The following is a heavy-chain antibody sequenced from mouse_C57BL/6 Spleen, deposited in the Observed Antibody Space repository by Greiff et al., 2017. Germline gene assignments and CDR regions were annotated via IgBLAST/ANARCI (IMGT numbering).Heavy chain of an antibody. D-gene: IGHD2-3*01. J-gene: IGHJ4*01. V-gene: IGHV1-19*01. Sequence: EVQLQQSGPVLVKPGASVKMSCKASGYTFTDYYMNWVRQSHGKSLEWIGVINPYNGGTSYNQKFKGKATLTVDKSSSTAYMELNSLTSEDSAVYYCARREGLLNAMDYWGQGTSVTVSS. CDR3: ARREGLLNAMDY. CDR1: GYTFTDYY. CDR2: INPYNGGT.